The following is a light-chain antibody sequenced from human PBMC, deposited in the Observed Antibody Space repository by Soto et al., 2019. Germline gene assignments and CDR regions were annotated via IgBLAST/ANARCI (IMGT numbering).Light chain of an antibody. Sequence: DIQMTQSPSSLSASVGDTVTITCRASQSISLFLNWYQQKPGKAPKLLIYAASSLQSGVPSRFTGNGSGTDFTLNISSLQPEDFATYYCHQTDSIPETFGHGTKVEIK. J-gene: IGKJ1*01. CDR2: AAS. V-gene: IGKV1-39*01. CDR3: HQTDSIPET. CDR1: QSISLF.